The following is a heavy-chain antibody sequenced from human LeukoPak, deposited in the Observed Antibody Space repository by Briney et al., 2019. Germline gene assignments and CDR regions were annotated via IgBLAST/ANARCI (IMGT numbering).Heavy chain of an antibody. Sequence: GGSLRLSCAASGFTFSSYAMSWVRQAPGKGLEYVSSTNTDGNYIYYVESVRGRFTISRDNSKNTLHLQMVSLRPDDMGVYYCARGGTYSSSSLNSWGQGTLVTVSS. J-gene: IGHJ4*02. V-gene: IGHV3-64*02. CDR3: ARGGTYSSSSLNS. CDR1: GFTFSSYA. CDR2: TNTDGNYI. D-gene: IGHD6-6*01.